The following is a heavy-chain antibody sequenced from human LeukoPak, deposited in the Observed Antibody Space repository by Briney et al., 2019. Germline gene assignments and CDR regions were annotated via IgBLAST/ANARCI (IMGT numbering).Heavy chain of an antibody. J-gene: IGHJ6*03. CDR3: ARERHLIEVPSYYYYYMDV. CDR1: GGSISSYY. Sequence: SETLSLTCTVSGGSISSYYWSWIRQPPGKGLEWIGYIYYSGSTNYNPSLKSRVTISVDTSKNQFSLKLSSLTAADTAVYYCARERHLIEVPSYYYYYMDVWGKATTPTVSS. CDR2: IYYSGST. D-gene: IGHD6-25*01. V-gene: IGHV4-59*01.